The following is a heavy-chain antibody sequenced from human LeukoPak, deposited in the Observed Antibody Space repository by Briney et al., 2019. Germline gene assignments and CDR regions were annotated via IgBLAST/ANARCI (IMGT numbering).Heavy chain of an antibody. Sequence: EASVKVSCKASGYXFSSYGITWVRQAPGQGLEWMGRISVYNGETNYAQKIQGRVTMTTETSTSTAYMELRSLISNDTAVYYCASNTGSDSSGYAYWGQGTLVTVSS. D-gene: IGHD3-22*01. CDR3: ASNTGSDSSGYAY. J-gene: IGHJ4*02. CDR1: GYXFSSYG. V-gene: IGHV1-18*01. CDR2: ISVYNGET.